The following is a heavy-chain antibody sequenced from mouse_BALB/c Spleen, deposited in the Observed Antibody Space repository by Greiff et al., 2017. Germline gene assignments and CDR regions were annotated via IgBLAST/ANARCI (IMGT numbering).Heavy chain of an antibody. CDR1: GYSITSDYA. Sequence: EVQLQESGPGLVKPSQSLSLTCTVTGYSITSDYAWNWIRQFPGNKLEWMGYISYSGSTSYNPSLKSRISITRDTSKNQFFLQLNSVTTEDTATYYCATFTTATDYYAMDYWGQGTSVTVSS. CDR3: ATFTTATDYYAMDY. D-gene: IGHD1-2*01. J-gene: IGHJ4*01. V-gene: IGHV3-2*02. CDR2: ISYSGST.